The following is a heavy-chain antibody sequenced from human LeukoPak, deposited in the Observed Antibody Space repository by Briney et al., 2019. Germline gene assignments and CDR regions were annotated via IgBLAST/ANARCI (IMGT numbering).Heavy chain of an antibody. Sequence: PGGSLRLSCAAPGFTFGIHWMHWVRQAPGKGLVWVSRINSDGSSTSYADSVKGRFTISRDNAKNTLYLQMNSLRAGDTAVYYCSRDQYDSGVGGDWGQGTLVTVSS. D-gene: IGHD3-22*01. CDR1: GFTFGIHW. J-gene: IGHJ4*02. CDR3: SRDQYDSGVGGD. CDR2: INSDGSST. V-gene: IGHV3-74*01.